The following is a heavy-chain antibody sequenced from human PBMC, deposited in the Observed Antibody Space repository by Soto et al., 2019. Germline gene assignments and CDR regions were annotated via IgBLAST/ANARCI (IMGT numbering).Heavy chain of an antibody. J-gene: IGHJ4*02. V-gene: IGHV3-23*01. CDR2: ISSSGSPT. CDR1: GFSFDTFA. CDR3: AKDPSGTTRGYFDS. Sequence: EVQLLESGGGLVQPGGSLRLSCAASGFSFDTFAFAWVRQAPGKGLQWVSAISSSGSPTFYTDSVRGRFTISRDNSKSTLYLQMHSLRAEETAVYYCAKDPSGTTRGYFDSWGQGTLVTVSS. D-gene: IGHD4-4*01.